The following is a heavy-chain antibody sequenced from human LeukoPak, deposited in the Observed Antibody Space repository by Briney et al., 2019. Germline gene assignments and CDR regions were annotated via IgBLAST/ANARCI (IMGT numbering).Heavy chain of an antibody. CDR3: ARYHRGGTYYFDY. D-gene: IGHD1-26*01. V-gene: IGHV3-23*01. CDR2: ITSDGST. J-gene: IGHJ4*02. CDR1: GFTFSIYA. Sequence: PGGSLRLSCAASGFTFSIYAMSWVRQAPGKGLEWVSVITSDGSTYYADSVKGRFIISRDNSKNALYLQMNSLWAEDTAICSCARYHRGGTYYFDYWGQGTLVTVSS.